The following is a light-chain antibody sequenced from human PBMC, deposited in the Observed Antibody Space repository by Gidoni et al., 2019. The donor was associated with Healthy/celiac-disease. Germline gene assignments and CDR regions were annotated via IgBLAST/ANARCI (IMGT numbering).Light chain of an antibody. CDR2: EGS. CDR3: CSYAGSRDV. CDR1: SSDVGSYNL. J-gene: IGLJ1*01. V-gene: IGLV2-23*01. Sequence: QSALTQPAPVSGSPGQSITISCTGTSSDVGSYNLVSWYQQHPGKAPKLMIYEGSKRPSGVSNRFSGSKSGNTASLTISGLQTEDEADYYCCSYAGSRDVFGTGTKVTVL.